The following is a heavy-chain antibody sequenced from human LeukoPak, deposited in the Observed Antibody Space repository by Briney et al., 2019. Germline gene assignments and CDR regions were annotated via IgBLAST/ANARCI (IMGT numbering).Heavy chain of an antibody. CDR1: GGSISSYY. V-gene: IGHV4-59*12. J-gene: IGHJ4*02. D-gene: IGHD6-13*01. CDR3: ARWSSLAAAEAFDY. CDR2: IYYSGST. Sequence: SETLSLTCTVSGGSISSYYWSWIRQPPGKGLEWIGYIYYSGSTYYNPSLKSRVTISVDTSKRQFSLKLNSVTAADTAVYYCARWSSLAAAEAFDYWGQGTLVTVSS.